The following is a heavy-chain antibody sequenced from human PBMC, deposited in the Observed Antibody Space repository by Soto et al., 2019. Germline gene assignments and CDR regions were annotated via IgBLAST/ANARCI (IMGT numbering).Heavy chain of an antibody. V-gene: IGHV4-39*01. CDR1: GGSISSSSSY. CDR3: ATTRGIAVGGSFDY. Sequence: QLHLQESGPGLVKPSETLSVTCTVSGGSISSSSSYWGWIRQPPGKGLEWIGTIYSGSTYYNPSLKSRVTISVDTSKNQFSLKLSSVAAADTAIYFCATTRGIAVGGSFDYWGQGTLVTVSS. D-gene: IGHD6-13*01. J-gene: IGHJ4*02. CDR2: IYSGST.